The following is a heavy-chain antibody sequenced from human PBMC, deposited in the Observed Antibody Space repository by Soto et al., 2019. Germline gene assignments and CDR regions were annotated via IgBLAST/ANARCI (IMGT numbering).Heavy chain of an antibody. J-gene: IGHJ6*02. CDR2: IYWDEDK. CDR3: AGWNYESGLDV. V-gene: IGHV2-5*02. CDR1: GFSLNTNGMG. Sequence: QITLKESGPTLVRPTQTLTLTCSFSGFSLNTNGMGVGWIRQPPGKALEWLAFIYWDEDKRYSPSLKTRLTVTTETSKNEVVLTLTNLDPLYTATYYCAGWNYESGLDVWGQGTTVTVSS. D-gene: IGHD1-7*01.